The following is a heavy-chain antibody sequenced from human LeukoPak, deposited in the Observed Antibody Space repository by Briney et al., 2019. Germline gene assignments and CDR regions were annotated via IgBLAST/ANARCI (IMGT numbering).Heavy chain of an antibody. CDR1: GFTFINAW. V-gene: IGHV3-15*01. J-gene: IGHJ4*02. Sequence: GSLRLSCAASGFTFINAWMSWVRQAPGKGLEWVGRTKSKTDGETTEYAAPVKGRFTISRDDSKNTLFLQMSSLKPEDTAVYYCTAQGAYYYKYWGQGTLVTVSS. CDR2: TKSKTDGETT. D-gene: IGHD3-22*01. CDR3: TAQGAYYYKY.